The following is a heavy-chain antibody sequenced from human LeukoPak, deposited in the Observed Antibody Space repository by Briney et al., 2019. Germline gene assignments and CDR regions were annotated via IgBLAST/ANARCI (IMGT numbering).Heavy chain of an antibody. D-gene: IGHD5-24*01. CDR2: INPNTGDT. CDR1: GYTFTGYH. J-gene: IGHJ4*02. Sequence: GASVKVSCKASGYTFTGYHIHWVRQAPGQGLEWMGWINPNTGDTNYAQKFQGRVTMTRDTSISAAYMELSWLRSDDTAVYYCTRDQEMGTILSEYWGLGTLVTVSS. V-gene: IGHV1-2*02. CDR3: TRDQEMGTILSEY.